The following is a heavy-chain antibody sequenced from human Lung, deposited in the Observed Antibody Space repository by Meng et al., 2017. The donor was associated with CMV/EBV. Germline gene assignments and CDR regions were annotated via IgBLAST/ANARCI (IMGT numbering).Heavy chain of an antibody. CDR3: ARDDNWGPDY. CDR2: IHYDTGET. D-gene: IGHD7-27*01. CDR1: GYTFAGHY. Sequence: ASVKVSCKTSGYTFAGHYLHWLRQAPGQGLEWMAWIHYDTGETNYAQNFHGRVTVTRDTSITTVYMELRSLRPDDTAMYYCARDDNWGPDYWGQGTLVPSPQ. V-gene: IGHV1-2*02. J-gene: IGHJ4*02.